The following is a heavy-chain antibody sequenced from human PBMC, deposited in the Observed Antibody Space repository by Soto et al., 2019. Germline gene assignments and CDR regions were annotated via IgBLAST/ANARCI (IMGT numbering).Heavy chain of an antibody. CDR1: GYTFTSYG. V-gene: IGHV1-18*01. D-gene: IGHD1-1*01. CDR2: ISANNDNT. Sequence: QVHLVQSGAEVRKPGASVKVSCKGSGYTFTSYGIAWVRQAPGQGLEWMGWISANNDNTNYAQKVQGRVTVTRDTSTSTAYMELRNLRSDDTAVYYCARGRYGDYWGQGALVTVSS. CDR3: ARGRYGDY. J-gene: IGHJ4*02.